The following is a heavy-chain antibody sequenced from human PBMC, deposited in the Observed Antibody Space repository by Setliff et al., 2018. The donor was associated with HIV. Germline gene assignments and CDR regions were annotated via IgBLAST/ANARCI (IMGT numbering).Heavy chain of an antibody. CDR2: INHSGST. CDR3: AREVGDFWSGGDHFDL. J-gene: IGHJ2*01. D-gene: IGHD3-3*01. CDR1: GGSLSSGSYY. V-gene: IGHV4-39*07. Sequence: SETLSLTCTVSGGSLSSGSYYWSWIRQPPGKGLEWIGEINHSGSTNYNPSLKSRVTISVDTSKNQFSLKLSSVTAADTAVYYCAREVGDFWSGGDHFDLWGRGTQVTAPQ.